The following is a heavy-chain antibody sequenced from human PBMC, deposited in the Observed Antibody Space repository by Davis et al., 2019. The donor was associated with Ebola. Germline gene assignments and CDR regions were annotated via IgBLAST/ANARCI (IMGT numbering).Heavy chain of an antibody. CDR3: ANRRGGGYYFDY. D-gene: IGHD3-10*01. CDR1: GFTSSDYL. V-gene: IGHV3-23*01. J-gene: IGHJ4*02. CDR2: ISSSSSYI. Sequence: GGSLRLSCTASGFTSSDYLMSWVRQAPGKGLEWVSTISSSSSYIYYADSVKGRFTISRDNSKNTLYLQMNSLRAEDTAVYYCANRRGGGYYFDYWGQGTLVTVSS.